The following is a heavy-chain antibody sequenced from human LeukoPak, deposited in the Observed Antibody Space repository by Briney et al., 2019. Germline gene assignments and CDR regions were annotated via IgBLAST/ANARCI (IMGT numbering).Heavy chain of an antibody. V-gene: IGHV3-43D*03. CDR3: AKDIYSSGWYNTLGYMDV. CDR2: ISWDGGST. Sequence: GGSLRLSCAASGFTFDDYAMHWVRQAPGKGLEWVSLISWDGGSTYYADSVKGRFTISRDNSKNSLYLQMNSLRAEDTALYYCAKDIYSSGWYNTLGYMDVWGKGTTVTVSS. CDR1: GFTFDDYA. J-gene: IGHJ6*03. D-gene: IGHD6-19*01.